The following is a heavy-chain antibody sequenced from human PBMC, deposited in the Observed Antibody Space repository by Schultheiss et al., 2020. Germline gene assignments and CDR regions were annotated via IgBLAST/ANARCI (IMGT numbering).Heavy chain of an antibody. J-gene: IGHJ4*02. CDR3: SRHGYSSSSASDY. Sequence: GGSLRLSCAASGFTFSSYAMSWVRQAPGKGLEWVGRIRSKADNYATVYAAAMKGRFTISRDDSKNTAYLRMNSLRTEDTAVYYCSRHGYSSSSASDYWGQGTLVTVSS. CDR2: IRSKADNYAT. CDR1: GFTFSSYA. V-gene: IGHV3-73*01. D-gene: IGHD6-6*01.